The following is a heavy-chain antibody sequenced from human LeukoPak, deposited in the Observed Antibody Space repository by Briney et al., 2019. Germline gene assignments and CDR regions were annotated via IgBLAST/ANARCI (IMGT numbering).Heavy chain of an antibody. CDR3: AKCPMVRGVIISTPPWGYYFDY. V-gene: IGHV3-30-3*02. CDR1: GFTFSNYG. CDR2: ISYDGSNK. D-gene: IGHD3-10*01. J-gene: IGHJ4*02. Sequence: PGGSLRLSCAASGFTFSNYGMHWVRQAPGKGLEWVAVISYDGSNKYYADSVKGRFTISRDNSKNTLYLQMNSLRAEDTAVYYCAKCPMVRGVIISTPPWGYYFDYWGQGTLVTVSS.